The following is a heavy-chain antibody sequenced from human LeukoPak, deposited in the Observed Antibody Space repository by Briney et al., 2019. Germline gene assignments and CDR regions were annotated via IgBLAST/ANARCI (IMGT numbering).Heavy chain of an antibody. J-gene: IGHJ6*03. D-gene: IGHD6-6*01. CDR2: IVVSSGNT. CDR1: GFTFTSSA. Sequence: GTSVKVSCKASGFTFTSSAMQWVRQARGQRLEWIGWIVVSSGNTNYAQKFQERVTITRDMSTSTAYMELSSLRSEDTGVYYCAAESYRSSTGGYHDFMDVWGKGTTVTVSS. CDR3: AAESYRSSTGGYHDFMDV. V-gene: IGHV1-58*02.